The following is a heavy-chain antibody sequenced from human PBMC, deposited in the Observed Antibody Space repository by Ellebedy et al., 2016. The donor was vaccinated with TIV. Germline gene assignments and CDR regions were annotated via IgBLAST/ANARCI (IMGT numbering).Heavy chain of an antibody. J-gene: IGHJ6*02. D-gene: IGHD3-3*01. CDR3: ATREWQDPMDV. Sequence: ASVKVSCXASGHTFTTYGIHWVRQAPGQRLEWMGWINTGNGNTRYSEKFQARLTITRDTSASTDYMDTAYMELSSLMSEDTAVYYCATREWQDPMDVWGQGTTVTV. CDR2: INTGNGNT. V-gene: IGHV1-3*04. CDR1: GHTFTTYG.